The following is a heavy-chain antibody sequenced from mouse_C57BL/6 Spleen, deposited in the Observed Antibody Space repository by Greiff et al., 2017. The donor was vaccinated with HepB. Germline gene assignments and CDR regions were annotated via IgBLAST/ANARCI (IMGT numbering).Heavy chain of an antibody. CDR3: ARFDTTADWYFAV. D-gene: IGHD1-2*01. CDR1: GYAFSSSW. Sequence: QVQLKHSGPELVKPGASVKISCKASGYAFSSSWMNWVKQRPGKGLEWIGRIYPGDGDTNYNGKFKGKATLTADKSSSTAYMQLSSLTSEDSAVYFCARFDTTADWYFAVWGTGTTVTVSS. V-gene: IGHV1-82*01. J-gene: IGHJ1*03. CDR2: IYPGDGDT.